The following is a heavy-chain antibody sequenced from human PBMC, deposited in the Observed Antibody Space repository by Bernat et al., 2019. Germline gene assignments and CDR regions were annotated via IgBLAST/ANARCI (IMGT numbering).Heavy chain of an antibody. Sequence: VQLVESGGGVVQPGKSLRLSCAHSGFNLSIYAMSWVRQAPGKGLEWVALMSYVGNNKNYADTLKGRFTISRENSRDTRYLQMDNLKAEDTAVYYCARERTKYNWNPDGLEDWGQGTLVTVSS. CDR2: MSYVGNNK. CDR1: GFNLSIYA. J-gene: IGHJ1*01. D-gene: IGHD1-20*01. V-gene: IGHV3-30*04. CDR3: ARERTKYNWNPDGLED.